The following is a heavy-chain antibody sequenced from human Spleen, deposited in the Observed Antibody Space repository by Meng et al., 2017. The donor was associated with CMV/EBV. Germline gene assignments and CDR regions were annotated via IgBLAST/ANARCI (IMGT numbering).Heavy chain of an antibody. CDR3: ARQGDCTSTDCRGGLDY. CDR1: GYSFSNYW. Sequence: GESLKISCKGSGYSFSNYWIGWVRQMPGKGLEWMGIIYPGDSDTRYSPSFHGQVSISADKSFSTAYLQWSSLKASDTAMYYCARQGDCTSTDCRGGLDYWGQGTLVTVSS. V-gene: IGHV5-51*01. D-gene: IGHD2-8*01. CDR2: IYPGDSDT. J-gene: IGHJ4*02.